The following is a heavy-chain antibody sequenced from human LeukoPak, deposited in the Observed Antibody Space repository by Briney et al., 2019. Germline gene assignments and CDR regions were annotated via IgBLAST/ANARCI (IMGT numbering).Heavy chain of an antibody. V-gene: IGHV3-64*01. D-gene: IGHD5-18*01. CDR3: ARGGTYTYGSPFGY. J-gene: IGHJ4*02. CDR1: GFTFSSYA. Sequence: PGGSLRLSCAASGFTFSSYAMHGVRQAPGKGLEYVSDISSNGGSTYYANSVKGRFTISRDNSKNTLYLQMGSLRTEDMAVYYCARGGTYTYGSPFGYWGQGTLVTVSS. CDR2: ISSNGGST.